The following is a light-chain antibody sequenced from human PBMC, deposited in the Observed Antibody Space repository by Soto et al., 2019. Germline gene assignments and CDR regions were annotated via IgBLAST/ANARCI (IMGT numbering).Light chain of an antibody. V-gene: IGLV2-8*01. CDR2: QVS. CDR1: SSDVGGNNY. CDR3: SSYVGSNSVV. Sequence: QAGLIQRPSASGSPGQSVTISCTGTSSDVGGNNYVSWYQQHPGKAPKLMIYQVSKRPSGVPDRFSGSKSGNTASLTVSGLQAEDEADYYCSSYVGSNSVVFGGGTKLTVL. J-gene: IGLJ2*01.